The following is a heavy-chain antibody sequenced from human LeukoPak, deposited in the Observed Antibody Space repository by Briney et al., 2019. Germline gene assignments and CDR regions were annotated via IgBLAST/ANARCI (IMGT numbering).Heavy chain of an antibody. Sequence: ASVKVSCKASGYTFTGYYMHWVRQAPGQGLEWMGWINPNSGGTNYAQKFQGRVTMTRDTSISTAYMELSRLRSDDTAVYYCAKDRLRGVVYATTFDYWGQGTLVTVSS. CDR1: GYTFTGYY. CDR3: AKDRLRGVVYATTFDY. V-gene: IGHV1-2*02. J-gene: IGHJ4*02. CDR2: INPNSGGT. D-gene: IGHD2-8*02.